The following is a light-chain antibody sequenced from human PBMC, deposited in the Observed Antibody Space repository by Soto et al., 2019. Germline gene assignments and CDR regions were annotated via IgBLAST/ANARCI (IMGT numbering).Light chain of an antibody. CDR2: GNN. CDR3: QSSDSSLSGSYV. Sequence: QSVLTQPPSVSGAPGQRVTISCTGSSSNIGAGYDVHWYQQLPGTAPKLLIYGNNNRPSGVPDRFSGSKSGSSASLAITGLRAEDEADYYCQSSDSSLSGSYVFGTGTKVTVL. CDR1: SSNIGAGYD. J-gene: IGLJ1*01. V-gene: IGLV1-40*01.